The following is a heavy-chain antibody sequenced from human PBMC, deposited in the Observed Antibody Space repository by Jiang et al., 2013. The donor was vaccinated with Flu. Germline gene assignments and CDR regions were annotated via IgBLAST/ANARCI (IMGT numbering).Heavy chain of an antibody. V-gene: IGHV3-33*08. CDR1: GFTFSSYG. CDR3: AREISILGYCSSTSCYYYYYGMDV. Sequence: VQLLESGGGVVQPGRSLRLSCAASGFTFSSYGMHWVRQAPGKGLEWVAVIWYDGSNKYYADSVKGRFTISRDNSKNTLYLQMNSLRAEDTAVYYCAREISILGYCSSTSCYYYYYGMDVWGQGTTVTVSS. CDR2: IWYDGSNK. D-gene: IGHD2-2*01. J-gene: IGHJ6*02.